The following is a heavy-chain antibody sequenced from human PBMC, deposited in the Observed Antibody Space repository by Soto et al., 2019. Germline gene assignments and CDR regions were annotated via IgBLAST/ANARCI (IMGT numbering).Heavy chain of an antibody. CDR1: GGSISSYY. J-gene: IGHJ6*03. Sequence: TSETLSLTCTVSGGSISSYYWSWIRQPPGKRLERIGYIYYSGSTNYNPSLKSRVTISVDTSKNQFSLKLSSVTAADTAVYYCARGRPQKGGYCSSTSCYSYYYYMDVWGKGTTVTVSS. D-gene: IGHD2-2*01. CDR2: IYYSGST. V-gene: IGHV4-59*01. CDR3: ARGRPQKGGYCSSTSCYSYYYYMDV.